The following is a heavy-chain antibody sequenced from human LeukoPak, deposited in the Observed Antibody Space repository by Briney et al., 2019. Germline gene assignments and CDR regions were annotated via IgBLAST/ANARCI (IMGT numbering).Heavy chain of an antibody. CDR1: GGSISSSNW. CDR2: IYHSGST. Sequence: PSETLSLTCAVSGGSISSSNWWSWVRQPPGKGLEWIGEIYHSGSTNYNPSLKSRVTISVDKSKNQFSLKLSSVTAADTAVYYCARTVITGTTQEDYFDYWGQGTLVTVSS. D-gene: IGHD1-7*01. J-gene: IGHJ4*02. V-gene: IGHV4-4*02. CDR3: ARTVITGTTQEDYFDY.